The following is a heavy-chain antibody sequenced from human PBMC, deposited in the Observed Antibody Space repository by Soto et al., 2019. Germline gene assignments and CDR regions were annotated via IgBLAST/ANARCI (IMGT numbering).Heavy chain of an antibody. D-gene: IGHD1-1*01. V-gene: IGHV4-59*08. CDR2: IYYSGST. Sequence: QVQLQESGRGLVKPSETLSLTCTVSGGSISSYYWSWIRQPPGKGLEWIGYIYYSGSTNYNPSLKSRVTISVDTSKNQFSLKLSSVTAADTAVYYCARRYSSAFDIWGQGTMVTVSS. CDR3: ARRYSSAFDI. J-gene: IGHJ3*02. CDR1: GGSISSYY.